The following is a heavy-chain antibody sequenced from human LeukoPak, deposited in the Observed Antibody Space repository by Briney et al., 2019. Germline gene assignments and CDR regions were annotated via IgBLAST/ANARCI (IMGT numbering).Heavy chain of an antibody. Sequence: GGSLRLSCAASGFTFTTYAMSWFRQAPGKGLEWVSAISGSGGSTYYADSVKGRFTISRDNSKNTLYLQMNSLRAEDTAVYYCARRCYDSSGFDYWGQGTLVTVSS. V-gene: IGHV3-23*01. J-gene: IGHJ4*02. CDR3: ARRCYDSSGFDY. CDR2: ISGSGGST. D-gene: IGHD3-22*01. CDR1: GFTFTTYA.